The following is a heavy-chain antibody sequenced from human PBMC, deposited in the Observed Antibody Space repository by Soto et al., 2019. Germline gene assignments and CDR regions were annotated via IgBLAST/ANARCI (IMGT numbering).Heavy chain of an antibody. CDR1: GDSMSSGGYS. D-gene: IGHD3-10*01. CDR3: ARGPLVRGIKNWFDP. Sequence: QLQLQESGSGLVKPSQTLSLTCAVSGDSMSSGGYSWSWIRQPPGKGLEWIGYIYHSGSSYYNPSLKSRVTISGDMSKNQFSLNLSSVTAADTAVYYCARGPLVRGIKNWFDPWGQGTLVTVSS. V-gene: IGHV4-30-2*01. CDR2: IYHSGSS. J-gene: IGHJ5*02.